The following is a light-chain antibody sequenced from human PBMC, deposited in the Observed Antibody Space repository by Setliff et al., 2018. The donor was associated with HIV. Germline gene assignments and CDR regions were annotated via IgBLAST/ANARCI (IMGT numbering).Light chain of an antibody. CDR3: NSYTTSGTRV. J-gene: IGLJ1*01. CDR1: SSGVGGYNY. CDR2: EVT. Sequence: QSVLTQPASVSGSPGQSIIISCTGTSSGVGGYNYVSWYQQHPGKAPKLIIYEVTNRPSGVSDRFSGSKSVNTASLTISGLQTEDEADYYCNSYTTSGTRVFGTGTKVTV. V-gene: IGLV2-14*01.